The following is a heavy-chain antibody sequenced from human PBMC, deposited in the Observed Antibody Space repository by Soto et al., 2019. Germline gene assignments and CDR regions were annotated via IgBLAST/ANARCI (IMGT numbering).Heavy chain of an antibody. J-gene: IGHJ6*02. CDR2: ISGSGGST. V-gene: IGHV3-23*01. D-gene: IGHD5-18*01. Sequence: GGSLRLSCAASGFTFSSYAMSWVRQAPGKGLEWVSAISGSGGSTYYADSVKGRFTISRDNSKNTLYLQMNSLRAEDTAVYYCAKPAALDTAVGTDYYYYGMDVWGQGTTVTVSS. CDR3: AKPAALDTAVGTDYYYYGMDV. CDR1: GFTFSSYA.